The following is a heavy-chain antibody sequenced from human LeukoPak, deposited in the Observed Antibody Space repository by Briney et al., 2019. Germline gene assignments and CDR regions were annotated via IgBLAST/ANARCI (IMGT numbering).Heavy chain of an antibody. CDR1: GYTFINNG. Sequence: ASVKVSCKVSGYTFINNGLSWVRQGPGQGLEWMGWISPYNGNTNYAQKFQSRITMTTDTSTSTAYMELRSLRSDDTAVYFCARNKANTVRDIYSCDYWGQGILVTVSS. V-gene: IGHV1-18*04. CDR2: ISPYNGNT. J-gene: IGHJ4*02. CDR3: ARNKANTVRDIYSCDY. D-gene: IGHD3-10*01.